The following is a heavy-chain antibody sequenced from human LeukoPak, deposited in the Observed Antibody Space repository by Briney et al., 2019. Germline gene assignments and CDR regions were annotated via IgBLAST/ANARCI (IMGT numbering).Heavy chain of an antibody. D-gene: IGHD6-19*01. Sequence: SETLSLTCTVSGGSISSYYWSWIRQPPGKGLEWIGYIYYSGSTNYNPSLKSRVTISVDTSKNQFSLKLSSVTAADTAVYYCARDQGHSGWSGSYYGMDVWGQGTAVTVSS. CDR2: IYYSGST. J-gene: IGHJ6*02. V-gene: IGHV4-59*01. CDR1: GGSISSYY. CDR3: ARDQGHSGWSGSYYGMDV.